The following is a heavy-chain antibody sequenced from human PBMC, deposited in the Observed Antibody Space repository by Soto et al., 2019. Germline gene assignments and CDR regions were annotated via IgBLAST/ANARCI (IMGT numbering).Heavy chain of an antibody. D-gene: IGHD5-12*01. CDR3: AREEGGGYDHRWFDP. J-gene: IGHJ5*02. CDR2: ISYSGST. CDR1: GGSMSSCDYY. V-gene: IGHV4-30-4*01. Sequence: SETLSLTCTVYGGSMSSCDYYWSRMRQAPGKGLEWIGHISYSGSTYYNPSLKSRVTISLDTSKNQFSLKLSSVTAADTAVYYCAREEGGGYDHRWFDPWGQGTLVTVSS.